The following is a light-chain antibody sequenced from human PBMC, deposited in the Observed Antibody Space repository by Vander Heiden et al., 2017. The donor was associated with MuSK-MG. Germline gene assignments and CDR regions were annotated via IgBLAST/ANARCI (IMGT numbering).Light chain of an antibody. CDR1: QSISSY. J-gene: IGKJ1*01. V-gene: IGKV1-39*01. CDR2: AAS. Sequence: IQMPQSPSSLSASVGDRVPITCRASQSISSYLNWYQQKPGKAPKLLIYAASSLQSGVPSRFSGSGSGTDFTLTISSLQPEDFATYYCQQSYSTPPWTFGQGTKVEIK. CDR3: QQSYSTPPWT.